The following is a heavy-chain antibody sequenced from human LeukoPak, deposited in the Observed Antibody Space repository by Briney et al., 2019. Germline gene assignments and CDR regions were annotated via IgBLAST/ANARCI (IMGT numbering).Heavy chain of an antibody. CDR2: ISGSGGST. Sequence: GGSLRLSCAASGFTFSSYGMSWVRQAPGKGLEWVSAISGSGGSTYYADSVKGRFTISRDNSKNTLYLQMNSLRAEDTAVYYCARDHGSGSYYIGADYWGQGILVTVSS. CDR3: ARDHGSGSYYIGADY. J-gene: IGHJ4*02. CDR1: GFTFSSYG. D-gene: IGHD3-10*01. V-gene: IGHV3-23*01.